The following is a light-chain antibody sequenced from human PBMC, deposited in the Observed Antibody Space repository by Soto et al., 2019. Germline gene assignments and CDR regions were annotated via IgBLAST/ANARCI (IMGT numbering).Light chain of an antibody. J-gene: IGLJ3*02. CDR1: SRDVGAYVY. CDR3: SSYTSSSTLGV. CDR2: EVS. Sequence: QSVLTQPSSASGSPGESVTMSCTGTSRDVGAYVYVSWYQQHPGKAPKLMIYEVSNRPSGVSNRFSGSKSGNTASLTISGLQAEDEADYYCSSYTSSSTLGVFGGGTQLTVL. V-gene: IGLV2-14*01.